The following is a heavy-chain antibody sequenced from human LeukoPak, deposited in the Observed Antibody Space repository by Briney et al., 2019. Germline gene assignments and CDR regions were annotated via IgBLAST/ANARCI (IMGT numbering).Heavy chain of an antibody. CDR2: IYYSGNT. CDR1: GGSMSSFY. Sequence: SETLSLTCSVSGGSMSSFYWSWIRQPQGKELEWIGYIYYSGNTNYNPSLKSRVTISVDTSKNQFSLKLSSVTAADTAVYYCARWAGWYVYWGQGTLVTVSS. J-gene: IGHJ4*02. CDR3: ARWAGWYVY. V-gene: IGHV4-59*01. D-gene: IGHD6-19*01.